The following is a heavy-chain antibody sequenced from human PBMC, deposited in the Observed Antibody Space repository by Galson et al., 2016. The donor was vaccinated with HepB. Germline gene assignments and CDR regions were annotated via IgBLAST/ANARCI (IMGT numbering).Heavy chain of an antibody. V-gene: IGHV3-21*01. CDR2: ISSSSSYI. CDR3: ARASGYNRNYLMIFNYFDY. J-gene: IGHJ4*02. CDR1: GFTFSSYS. D-gene: IGHD1-7*01. Sequence: SLRLSCAASGFTFSSYSMNWVRQAPGKGLEWVSSISSSSSYIYYADSVKGRFTISRDNAKNSLYLQMNSLRAEDTAVYYCARASGYNRNYLMIFNYFDYWGQGTLVTVSS.